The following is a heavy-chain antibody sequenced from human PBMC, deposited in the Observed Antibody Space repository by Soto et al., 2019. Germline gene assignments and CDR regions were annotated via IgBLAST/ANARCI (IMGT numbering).Heavy chain of an antibody. V-gene: IGHV1-8*01. CDR2: MNPISRNT. Sequence: ASVKVSCKASGYTFTSYDINWVRQATGQGLEWMGWMNPISRNTGYAQKFQGRVTMTSDSSISTAYMELSSLRSEDAAVYYCARIGAVSSGYYDYGLDVWGQGPRVTVSS. J-gene: IGHJ6*02. CDR1: GYTFTSYD. D-gene: IGHD3-22*01. CDR3: ARIGAVSSGYYDYGLDV.